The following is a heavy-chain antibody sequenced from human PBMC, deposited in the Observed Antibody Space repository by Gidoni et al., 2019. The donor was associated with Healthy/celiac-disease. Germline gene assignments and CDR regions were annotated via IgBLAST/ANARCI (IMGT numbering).Heavy chain of an antibody. CDR3: AKGFWSGYYTGYFDY. D-gene: IGHD3-3*01. J-gene: IGHJ4*02. CDR2: ISLNSGSI. CDR1: GFTFEDYA. V-gene: IGHV3-9*01. Sequence: VQLVESGGGLVQPGRSLRLSCSASGFTFEDYAMHWVRQDPRKGMEWFSGISLNSGSIGYADSVKGRFTISRDNAKNSLYLQMNSLRAEDTALYYCAKGFWSGYYTGYFDYWGQGTLVTVSS.